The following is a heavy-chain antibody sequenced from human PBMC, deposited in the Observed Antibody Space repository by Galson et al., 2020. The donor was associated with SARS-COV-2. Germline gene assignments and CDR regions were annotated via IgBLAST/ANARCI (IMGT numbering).Heavy chain of an antibody. Sequence: SQTLSLTCTVSGGSISSYYWSWIRQPPGKGLEWIGYIYYSGSTNYNPSLKSRVTISVDTSKNQFSLKLSSVTAADTAVYYCARQIYGSGSYYTDDNWFDPWGQGTLVTVSS. V-gene: IGHV4-59*08. D-gene: IGHD3-10*01. CDR2: IYYSGST. J-gene: IGHJ5*02. CDR3: ARQIYGSGSYYTDDNWFDP. CDR1: GGSISSYY.